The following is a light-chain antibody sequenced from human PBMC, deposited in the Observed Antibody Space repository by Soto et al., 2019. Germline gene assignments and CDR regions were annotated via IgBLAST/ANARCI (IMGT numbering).Light chain of an antibody. Sequence: DIQMTQSPSSLSASVGDRVTITCRASRSISSYLNWYQQKPGKAPKFLIYAASSLQSGVPPRFSGSGSGTDFTLTISSLQPEDFATYYCQQTYNTPVTFGQRTRLEIK. V-gene: IGKV1-39*01. CDR1: RSISSY. CDR3: QQTYNTPVT. CDR2: AAS. J-gene: IGKJ5*01.